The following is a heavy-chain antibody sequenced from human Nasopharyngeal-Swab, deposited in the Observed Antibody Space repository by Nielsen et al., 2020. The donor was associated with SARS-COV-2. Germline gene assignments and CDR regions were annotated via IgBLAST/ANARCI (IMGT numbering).Heavy chain of an antibody. Sequence: WVRQAPGQGLEWMGIINPSGGSTSYAQKFQGRVTMTRNTSISTAYMELSSLRSEDTAVYYCARTLWIAVAGSRTYYYYYMDVWGKGTTVTVSS. CDR2: INPSGGST. D-gene: IGHD6-19*01. V-gene: IGHV1-46*01. CDR3: ARTLWIAVAGSRTYYYYYMDV. J-gene: IGHJ6*03.